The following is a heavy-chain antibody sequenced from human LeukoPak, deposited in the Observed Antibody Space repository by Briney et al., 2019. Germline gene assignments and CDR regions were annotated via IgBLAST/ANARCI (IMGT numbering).Heavy chain of an antibody. CDR3: TRSPVRLNWFDP. CDR1: GFMFGDYA. V-gene: IGHV3-49*03. CDR2: IRSKVYGGTT. Sequence: GGSLRLSCTASGFMFGDYAMNWFRQAPGKGLGWVSFIRSKVYGGTTEYAASVKGRFIISRDDSKSIAYLQMNSLKTEDTAVYYCTRSPVRLNWFDPWGQGTLVIVSS. J-gene: IGHJ5*02.